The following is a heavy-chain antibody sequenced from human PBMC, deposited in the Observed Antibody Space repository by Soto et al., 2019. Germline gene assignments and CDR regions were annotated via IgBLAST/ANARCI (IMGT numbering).Heavy chain of an antibody. V-gene: IGHV1-3*01. CDR1: GYTFTIYA. D-gene: IGHD4-17*01. Sequence: ASVKVSCKASGYTFTIYAMHWVRQAPGQRLEWMGWINAGNGNTKYSQKFQGRVTITRDTSASTAYMELSSLRSEDTAVYYCARDPPDTVTFDYWGQGNLVTVS. CDR2: INAGNGNT. CDR3: ARDPPDTVTFDY. J-gene: IGHJ4*02.